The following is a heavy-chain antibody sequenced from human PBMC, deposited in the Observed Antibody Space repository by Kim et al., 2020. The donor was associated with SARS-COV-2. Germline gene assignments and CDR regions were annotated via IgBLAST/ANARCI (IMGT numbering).Heavy chain of an antibody. D-gene: IGHD2-15*01. J-gene: IGHJ4*02. CDR2: ISYDGSNK. CDR1: GFTFSSYA. Sequence: GGSLRLSCAASGFTFSSYAMHWVRQAPGKGLEWVAVISYDGSNKYYADSVKGRFTISRDNSKNTLYLQMNSLRAEDTAVYYCAREVAPCCRPDTYGFDYWGQGTLVTISS. V-gene: IGHV3-30-3*01. CDR3: AREVAPCCRPDTYGFDY.